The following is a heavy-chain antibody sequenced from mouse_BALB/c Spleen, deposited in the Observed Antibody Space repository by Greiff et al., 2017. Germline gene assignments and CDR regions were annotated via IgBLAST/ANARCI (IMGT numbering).Heavy chain of an antibody. CDR3: ARDYYYGSSYGYFDV. Sequence: DVKLVESGGGLVKPGGSLKLSCAASGFTFSDYYMYWVRQTPEKRLEWVATISDGGSYTYYPDSVKGRFTISRDNAKNNLYLQMSSLKSEDTAMYYCARDYYYGSSYGYFDVWGAGTTVTVSS. CDR2: ISDGGSYT. D-gene: IGHD1-1*01. V-gene: IGHV5-4*02. J-gene: IGHJ1*01. CDR1: GFTFSDYY.